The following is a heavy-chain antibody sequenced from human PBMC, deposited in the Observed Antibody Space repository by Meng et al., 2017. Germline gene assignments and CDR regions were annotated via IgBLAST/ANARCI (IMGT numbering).Heavy chain of an antibody. V-gene: IGHV3-48*03. J-gene: IGHJ4*02. D-gene: IGHD5-18*01. CDR2: ISSSGSTI. CDR3: ARGDGYSYGNLARRLVDY. Sequence: GESLKISCAASGFTFSSYEMNWVRQAPGKGLEWVSYISSSGSTIYYADSVKGRFTISRDNAKNSLYLQMNSLRAEDTAVYYCARGDGYSYGNLARRLVDYWGQGTLVT. CDR1: GFTFSSYE.